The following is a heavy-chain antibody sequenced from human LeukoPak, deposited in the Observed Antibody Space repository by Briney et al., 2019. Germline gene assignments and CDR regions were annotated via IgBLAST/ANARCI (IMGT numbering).Heavy chain of an antibody. CDR1: GGSISTSSYY. Sequence: SETLSLTCTVSGGSISTSSYYWGWVRQPPGKGLEWIGNIFYSGSTYYSPSLKSRVTISLDTSRNQFSLKLNSVTAADTAVYYCAKDLTPYFENWFDPWGQGTLVTVSS. V-gene: IGHV4-39*07. CDR3: AKDLTPYFENWFDP. J-gene: IGHJ5*02. CDR2: IFYSGST. D-gene: IGHD2/OR15-2a*01.